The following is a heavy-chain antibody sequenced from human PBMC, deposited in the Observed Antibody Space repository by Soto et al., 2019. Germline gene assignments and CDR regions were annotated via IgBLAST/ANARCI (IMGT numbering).Heavy chain of an antibody. V-gene: IGHV4-59*01. D-gene: IGHD5-18*01. CDR1: GGSISSYY. J-gene: IGHJ4*02. Sequence: SETLSLTCTVSGGSISSYYWSWIRQPPGKGLEWIGYIYYSGSTNYNPSLKSRVTISVDTSKNQFSLKLSSVTAADTAVYYCARGSRGYSYGYLLYYFDYWGQGTLVTVSS. CDR3: ARGSRGYSYGYLLYYFDY. CDR2: IYYSGST.